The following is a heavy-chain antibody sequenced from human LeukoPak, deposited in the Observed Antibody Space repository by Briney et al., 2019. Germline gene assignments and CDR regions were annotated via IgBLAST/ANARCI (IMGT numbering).Heavy chain of an antibody. V-gene: IGHV1-18*01. J-gene: IGHJ4*02. CDR2: ISAYNGNT. CDR3: ARSYSSGWYGGMSDY. CDR1: GYTFTSYG. Sequence: ASVKVSCKASGYTFTSYGISWVRQAPGQGLEWMGWISAYNGNTNYAQKLQGRVTMTTDTSTSTAYMELRSLRSDDTAVYYCARSYSSGWYGGMSDYWGQGTLATVSS. D-gene: IGHD6-19*01.